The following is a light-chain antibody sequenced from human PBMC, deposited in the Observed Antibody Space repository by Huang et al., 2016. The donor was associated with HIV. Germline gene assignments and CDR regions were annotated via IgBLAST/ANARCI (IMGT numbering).Light chain of an antibody. Sequence: DIQMTQSPSSLSASVGDRVTITCRASQSINSYLNWYQQKPGTAPKVLIYAATSLQSGVPSRFSGSGAGTDFTLTINNLQPEDSATYYCQQTYITPLTFGQGTKLEIK. CDR2: AAT. CDR1: QSINSY. CDR3: QQTYITPLT. J-gene: IGKJ2*01. V-gene: IGKV1-39*01.